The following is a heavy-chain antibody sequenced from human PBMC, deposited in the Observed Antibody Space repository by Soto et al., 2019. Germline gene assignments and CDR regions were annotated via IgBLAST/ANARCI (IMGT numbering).Heavy chain of an antibody. CDR1: GFSFSNYA. D-gene: IGHD3-3*01. J-gene: IGHJ4*02. CDR2: ISGSGANA. Sequence: PGGSLRLFCAASGFSFSNYAVAWVRRTPGKGLEWVSDISGSGANAHYADSVKGRFTISRDNSKNTLYLQMNSLRAEDTAVYYCARAAFGILRYYFDFRGQGALVTVSS. V-gene: IGHV3-23*01. CDR3: ARAAFGILRYYFDF.